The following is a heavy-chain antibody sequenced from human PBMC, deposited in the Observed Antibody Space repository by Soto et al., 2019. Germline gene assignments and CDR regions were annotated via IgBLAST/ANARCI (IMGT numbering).Heavy chain of an antibody. V-gene: IGHV3-53*01. D-gene: IGHD2-15*01. CDR3: ARDRRQVVAATRGYYYYGMDV. J-gene: IGHJ6*02. Sequence: EVQLVESGGGLIQPGGSLRLSCAASGFTVSSNYMSWVRQAPGKGLEWVSVIYSGGSTYYADSVKGRFTISRDNSKNTLYLQMNSLRAEDTAVYYCARDRRQVVAATRGYYYYGMDVWDQGTTVTVSS. CDR2: IYSGGST. CDR1: GFTVSSNY.